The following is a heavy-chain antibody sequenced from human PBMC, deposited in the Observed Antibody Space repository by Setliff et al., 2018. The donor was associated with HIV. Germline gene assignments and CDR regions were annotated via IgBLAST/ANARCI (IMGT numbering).Heavy chain of an antibody. CDR1: GYFVAGGYY. CDR2: IYYSGNT. V-gene: IGHV4-38-2*01. Sequence: SETLSLTCVVSGYFVAGGYYWGWIRQPPGKGLEWIGSIYYSGNTYYNPSLKSRVTISADTSKNHLSLKLTSRTAADTAVYYCGRLETGPATSAYGPFNSWGQGKMVTAPQ. J-gene: IGHJ4*02. CDR3: GRLETGPATSAYGPFNS. D-gene: IGHD4-17*01.